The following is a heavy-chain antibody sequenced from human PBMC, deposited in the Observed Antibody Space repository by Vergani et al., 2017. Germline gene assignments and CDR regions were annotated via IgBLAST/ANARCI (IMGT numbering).Heavy chain of an antibody. J-gene: IGHJ4*02. Sequence: EVQLVESGGGLVKPGGSLRLSCAASGFTFSSYSMNWVRQAPGKGLEWVSSISSSSSYIYYADSVKGRFTISRDNAKNSLYLQMNRLRAEDTAVYYCARESGWYMAEDPLDYWGQGTLVTVSS. V-gene: IGHV3-21*01. D-gene: IGHD6-19*01. CDR2: ISSSSSYI. CDR1: GFTFSSYS. CDR3: ARESGWYMAEDPLDY.